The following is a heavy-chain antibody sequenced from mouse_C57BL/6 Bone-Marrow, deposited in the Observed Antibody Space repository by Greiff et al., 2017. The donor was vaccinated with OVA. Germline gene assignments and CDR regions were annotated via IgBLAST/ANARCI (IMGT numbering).Heavy chain of an antibody. V-gene: IGHV1-19*01. Sequence: QLQQSGPVLVKPGASVKMSCKASGYTFTDYYMNWVKQSHGKSLEWIGVINPYNGGTSYNQKFKGKATLTVDKSSSTAYMELNSLTSEDSAVYYCARDGYYPYYWGQGTTLTVSS. J-gene: IGHJ2*01. CDR1: GYTFTDYY. CDR3: ARDGYYPYY. D-gene: IGHD2-3*01. CDR2: INPYNGGT.